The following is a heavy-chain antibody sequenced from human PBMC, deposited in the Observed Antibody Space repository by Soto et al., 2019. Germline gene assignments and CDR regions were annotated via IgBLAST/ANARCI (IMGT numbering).Heavy chain of an antibody. V-gene: IGHV4-30-4*01. CDR2: ILNSGSP. J-gene: IGHJ6*02. Sequence: SETLSLTCSVSGASIYNGGYFWSWIRQSPGKGLEWIGHILNSGSPYNNPSLESRVTISADTSMNQFSLALTSVTAADTAVYYCARYTSSYYYGMDVWGHGTTVTVSS. D-gene: IGHD2-2*02. CDR1: GASIYNGGYF. CDR3: ARYTSSYYYGMDV.